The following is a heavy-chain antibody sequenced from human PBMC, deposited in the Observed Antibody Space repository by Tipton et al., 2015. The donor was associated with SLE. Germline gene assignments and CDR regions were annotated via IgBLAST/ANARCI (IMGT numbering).Heavy chain of an antibody. J-gene: IGHJ3*02. Sequence: QLVQSGPEVKKPGSSVKVSCTASGDTFGSYVVSWVRQAPGQGLEWMGGIIPLFGSPNYAQKFQGRVTINTDDSRTTVSMELRSLRVEDTAVYYCARGEMDVFDIWGQGTVVSVSS. CDR2: IIPLFGSP. CDR3: ARGEMDVFDI. CDR1: GDTFGSYV. V-gene: IGHV1-69*05.